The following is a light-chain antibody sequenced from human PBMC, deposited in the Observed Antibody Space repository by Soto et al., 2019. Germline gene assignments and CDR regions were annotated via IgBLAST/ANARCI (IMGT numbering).Light chain of an antibody. CDR3: HSYDSSLSAVV. Sequence: QSVLTQPPSVSGAPGQRVTISCTGTSSNIGAGYDVHWYQQLPGKAPTLLIYSNNDRPSCVPDRFSASKSGTSASLAITGLQADDEADYYCHSYDSSLSAVVFGGGTKLTVL. CDR2: SNN. V-gene: IGLV1-40*01. CDR1: SSNIGAGYD. J-gene: IGLJ3*02.